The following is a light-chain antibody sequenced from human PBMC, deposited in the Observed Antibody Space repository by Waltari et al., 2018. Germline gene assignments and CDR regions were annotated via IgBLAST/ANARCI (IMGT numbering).Light chain of an antibody. J-gene: IGLJ3*02. CDR1: SSDIGRYDI. Sequence: QSALTQPAAVSGSPGQSVTISCTGASSDIGRYDIVSWYQQHPGKAPKLVISAVSKRPSGVSDRFSGSKSGDTASLTISGLQFEDEADYYCCSYAGNYVWVFGGGTRLTVL. CDR2: AVS. V-gene: IGLV2-23*02. CDR3: CSYAGNYVWV.